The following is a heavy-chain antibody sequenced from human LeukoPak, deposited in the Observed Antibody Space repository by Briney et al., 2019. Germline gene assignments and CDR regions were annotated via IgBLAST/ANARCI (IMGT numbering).Heavy chain of an antibody. CDR3: ARGQRGVYATYYYYYMDV. D-gene: IGHD2-8*01. V-gene: IGHV4-4*09. CDR2: IHTSGST. J-gene: IGHJ6*03. CDR1: DGSISNSF. Sequence: SETLSLTCTVPDGSISNSFWNWVRQPPGKGLEWIAYIHTSGSTNYNPAFKSRVTISVDTSKNQFSLKLSSVTAADTAVYYCARGQRGVYATYYYYYMDVWGKGTTVTVSS.